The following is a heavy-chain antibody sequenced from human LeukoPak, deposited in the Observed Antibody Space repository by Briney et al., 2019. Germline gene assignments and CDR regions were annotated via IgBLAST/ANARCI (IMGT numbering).Heavy chain of an antibody. Sequence: PGGSLRLSCAASGFIFSSYWMSWVRQAPGKGLEWVSNMNGSEDNVVDSVKGRFTISRDNAKNSLYLQMNSLRVDDTAVYYCTRWSRYSREVSRYSWFAPWGQGTLVTAST. D-gene: IGHD3-22*01. J-gene: IGHJ5*02. CDR1: GFIFSSYW. CDR2: MNGSED. V-gene: IGHV3-7*01. CDR3: TRWSRYSREVSRYSWFAP.